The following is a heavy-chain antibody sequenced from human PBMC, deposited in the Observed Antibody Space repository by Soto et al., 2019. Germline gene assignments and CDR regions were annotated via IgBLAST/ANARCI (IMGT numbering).Heavy chain of an antibody. V-gene: IGHV3-23*01. Sequence: PGGSLRLSCAASGFTFSSYAMSWVRQAPGKGLEWVSAISGSGGSTYYADSVKGRFTISRDNSKNTLYLQMNSLRAEDTAVYYCANSLLHNEGGAYYYYSMDVWGQGTTVTVSS. CDR2: ISGSGGST. CDR3: ANSLLHNEGGAYYYYSMDV. CDR1: GFTFSSYA. D-gene: IGHD2-15*01. J-gene: IGHJ6*02.